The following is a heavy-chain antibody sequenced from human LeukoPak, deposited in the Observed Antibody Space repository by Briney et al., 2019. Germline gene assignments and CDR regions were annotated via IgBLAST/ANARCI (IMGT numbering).Heavy chain of an antibody. CDR3: ARGPKPNYDFWSGSWFDP. J-gene: IGHJ5*02. CDR2: IYTSGST. CDR1: GGSISSYY. Sequence: PSETLSLTCTVSGGSISSYYWSWIRQPAGKGLEWIGRIYTSGSTNYNPSLKSRVTISVDKSKNQFSLKLSSVTAADTAVYYCARGPKPNYDFWSGSWFDPWGQGTLVTVSS. D-gene: IGHD3-3*01. V-gene: IGHV4-4*07.